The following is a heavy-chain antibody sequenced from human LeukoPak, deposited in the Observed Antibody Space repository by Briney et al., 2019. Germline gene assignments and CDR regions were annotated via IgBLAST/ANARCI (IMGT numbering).Heavy chain of an antibody. CDR2: ISSSASTI. D-gene: IGHD4-23*01. Sequence: GGSLRLSCVASGFTFSSYEVNWVRQARGKGLEWVSYISSSASTIYYADSVKGRFTISRDNAKNSLFLQMNSLRAEDTAVYYCERDFSGTSDYWGQGTLVTVSS. CDR1: GFTFSSYE. CDR3: ERDFSGTSDY. J-gene: IGHJ4*02. V-gene: IGHV3-48*03.